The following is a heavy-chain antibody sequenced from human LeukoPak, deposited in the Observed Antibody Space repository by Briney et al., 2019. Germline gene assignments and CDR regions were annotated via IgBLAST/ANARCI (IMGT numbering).Heavy chain of an antibody. CDR2: IYYSKNT. CDR1: GGSISSSSAY. J-gene: IGHJ4*02. CDR3: VSPRGFSYGYFDY. Sequence: SETLSLTCTVSGGSISSSSAYWGWVRQPPGKGLEWIVSIYYSKNTYYNPSLKSRVTISADTSKNQFSLTLGSVSATDTAVYYCVSPRGFSYGYFDYWGQGTLVTVSS. D-gene: IGHD5-18*01. V-gene: IGHV4-39*01.